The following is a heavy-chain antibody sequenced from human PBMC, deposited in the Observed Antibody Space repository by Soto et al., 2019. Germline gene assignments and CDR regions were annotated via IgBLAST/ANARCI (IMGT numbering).Heavy chain of an antibody. J-gene: IGHJ6*03. Sequence: QVQLVQSGAEVKKPGASVKVSCKASGYTFTSYAMHWVRQAPGQRLEWMGWINAGNGNTKYSQKFQGRVTITRDTSASKAYMELSSLRSEDTAVYYCARSIGGVRGVRANPYYYYMDVWGKGTTVTVSS. V-gene: IGHV1-3*01. CDR1: GYTFTSYA. D-gene: IGHD3-10*01. CDR3: ARSIGGVRGVRANPYYYYMDV. CDR2: INAGNGNT.